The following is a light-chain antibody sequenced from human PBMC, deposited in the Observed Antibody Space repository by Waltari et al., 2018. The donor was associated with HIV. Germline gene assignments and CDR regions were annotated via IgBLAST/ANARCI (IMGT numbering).Light chain of an antibody. J-gene: IGLJ2*01. CDR1: SSYVGGYDY. CDR2: EVT. CDR3: SSYAGSNNLI. Sequence: QSALTQPLSASGSPGQSVTISCTGTSSYVGGYDYVSWSHQHPGKAPKLMLYEVTKRPSGVPDRFSGSKSGNTASLTVSGLQTEDEADYYCSSYAGSNNLIFGGGTKLTVL. V-gene: IGLV2-8*01.